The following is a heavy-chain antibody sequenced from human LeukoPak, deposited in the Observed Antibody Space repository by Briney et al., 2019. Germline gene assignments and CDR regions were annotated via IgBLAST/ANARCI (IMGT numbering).Heavy chain of an antibody. CDR1: GFTFSSYG. V-gene: IGHV3-33*01. CDR3: ARDPGDSTLDY. Sequence: GGSLRLSCAASGFTFSSYGMHWVRQAPGKGLEWVAVIWYDGSNKYYADSVKGRFTISRDNSKNTLYLQMSSLRAEDTAVYYCARDPGDSTLDYWGQGTLVTVSS. CDR2: IWYDGSNK. J-gene: IGHJ4*02. D-gene: IGHD3-22*01.